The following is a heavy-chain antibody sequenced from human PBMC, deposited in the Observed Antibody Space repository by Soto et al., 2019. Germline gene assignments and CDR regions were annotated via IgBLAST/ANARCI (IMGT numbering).Heavy chain of an antibody. Sequence: QVQLVESGGGVVQPGMSLRLSCAASGFSFGAYTMHWVRQPPGKGLEWVAAISYDGNSEEYTDPVKGRFTASIDNFKDTVSLQMNGLKSEDTAVYYCAIDGDSGGSDGFEMWCQGKMVTVSS. CDR1: GFSFGAYT. D-gene: IGHD1-26*01. CDR3: AIDGDSGGSDGFEM. J-gene: IGHJ3*02. V-gene: IGHV3-30-3*01. CDR2: ISYDGNSE.